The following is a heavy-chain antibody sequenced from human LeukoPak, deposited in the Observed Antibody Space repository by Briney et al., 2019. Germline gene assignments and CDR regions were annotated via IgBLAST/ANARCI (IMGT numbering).Heavy chain of an antibody. J-gene: IGHJ3*02. CDR1: GGSISSYY. Sequence: PSETLSLTCIVSGGSISSYYWSWIRQPAGKGLEWVCRIYTGGSTNYNPSLKSRVTMSVDKSKDKISLNLSSVTAADTAVYYCARDSLVFRAFDIWGQGTMITVSS. CDR3: ARDSLVFRAFDI. V-gene: IGHV4-4*07. CDR2: IYTGGST. D-gene: IGHD1-14*01.